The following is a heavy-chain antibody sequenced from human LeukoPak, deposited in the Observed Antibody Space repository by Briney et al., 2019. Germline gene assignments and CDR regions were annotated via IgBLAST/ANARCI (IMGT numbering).Heavy chain of an antibody. D-gene: IGHD6-19*01. CDR2: IIPILGIA. CDR3: ATRSGWMDY. CDR1: GGTFSSYA. V-gene: IGHV1-69*04. J-gene: IGHJ4*02. Sequence: GASVKVSCKASGGTFSSYAISWVRQAPGQGLEWMGRIIPILGIANYAQKLQGRVTMTTDTSTSTAYMELRSLRSDDTAVYYCATRSGWMDYWGQGTLVTVSS.